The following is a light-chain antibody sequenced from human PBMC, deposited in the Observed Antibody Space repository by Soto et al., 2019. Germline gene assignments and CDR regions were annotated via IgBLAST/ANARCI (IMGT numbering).Light chain of an antibody. Sequence: DIQMTQTPSSLSASVGDRVTITCQASQDIGKYLNWYQQNPGKAPNLLIYDATNLNAGDTSRFRGSGSVRYFTLTISNLQPGDVATYFCQQYENFPRTFGPGT. CDR3: QQYENFPRT. J-gene: IGKJ3*01. V-gene: IGKV1-33*01. CDR1: QDIGKY. CDR2: DAT.